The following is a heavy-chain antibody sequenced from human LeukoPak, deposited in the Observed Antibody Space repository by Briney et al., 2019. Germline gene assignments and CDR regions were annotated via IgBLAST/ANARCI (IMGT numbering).Heavy chain of an antibody. Sequence: GGSLSLSCAGSGFTFRSFAMNWVRQAPGKGLEWVSSISGSGGYTYYADSVKGRFTISRDNSKNTLYLQMNSPRAEDTAVYFCAKAWSRAFDYWGQGTLVTVSS. CDR1: GFTFRSFA. D-gene: IGHD1-26*01. CDR2: ISGSGGYT. CDR3: AKAWSRAFDY. J-gene: IGHJ4*02. V-gene: IGHV3-23*01.